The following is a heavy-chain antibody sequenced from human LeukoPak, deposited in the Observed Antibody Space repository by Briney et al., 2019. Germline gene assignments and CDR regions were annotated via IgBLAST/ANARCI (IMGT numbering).Heavy chain of an antibody. V-gene: IGHV4-39*01. Sequence: PSETLSLTCTVSGASISSSGYYWGWILQPPGKGLEWIGSLYYTGSTFYNPSLQSRVTISRDTSRNQFSLKLNSVTAADTALFYCARRSAVFHAFDIWGQGTMVTASS. CDR1: GASISSSGYY. D-gene: IGHD6-19*01. CDR3: ARRSAVFHAFDI. CDR2: LYYTGST. J-gene: IGHJ3*02.